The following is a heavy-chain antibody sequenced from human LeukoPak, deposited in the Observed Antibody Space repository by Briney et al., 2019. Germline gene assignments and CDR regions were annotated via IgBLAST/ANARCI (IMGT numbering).Heavy chain of an antibody. V-gene: IGHV3-23*01. CDR2: ISGSGGST. CDR3: AKGGPNCSGGSSYYYYYMDV. D-gene: IGHD2-15*01. CDR1: GFTFSSYA. Sequence: PGGSLRLSCAASGFTFSSYAMSWVRQAPGQGLEWVSAISGSGGSTYYADSVKGRFTISRDNSENTLYLQMNSLRAEDTGVYYCAKGGPNCSGGSSYYYYYMDVWGKGTTVTVSS. J-gene: IGHJ6*03.